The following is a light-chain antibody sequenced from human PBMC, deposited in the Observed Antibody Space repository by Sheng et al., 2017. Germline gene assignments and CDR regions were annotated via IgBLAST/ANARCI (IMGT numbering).Light chain of an antibody. J-gene: IGLJ1*01. CDR1: SSDVGGYNY. CDR3: CSYTRTSTPYV. V-gene: IGLV2-14*03. Sequence: QSALTQPASVSGSPGQSITISCTGTSSDVGGYNYVSWYQQHPGKAPKLMIYDVSNRPSGVSNRFSGSKSGNTASLTISGLQAEDEADYYCCSYTRTSTPYVFGTGTQVTVL. CDR2: DVS.